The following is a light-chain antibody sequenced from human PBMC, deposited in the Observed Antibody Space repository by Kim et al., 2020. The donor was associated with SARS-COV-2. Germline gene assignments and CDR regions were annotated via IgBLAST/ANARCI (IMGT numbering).Light chain of an antibody. J-gene: IGKJ2*01. Sequence: VSPAERATRSCRASQSVSSNLAWYQQKPGQAPRLLIYAASTRATGIPARFSGSGSGTEFTLTISSLQSEDFAVYYCQQYNNWPPYTFGQGTKLEIK. CDR2: AAS. V-gene: IGKV3-15*01. CDR1: QSVSSN. CDR3: QQYNNWPPYT.